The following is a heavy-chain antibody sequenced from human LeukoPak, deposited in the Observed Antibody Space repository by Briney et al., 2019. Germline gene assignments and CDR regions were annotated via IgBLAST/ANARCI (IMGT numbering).Heavy chain of an antibody. CDR2: ICGGGTNT. CDR1: GFTSANYA. Sequence: GGSLRLSCAASGFTSANYAMTWVRQAPGQGPEWVSSICGGGTNTFYADSVEGRFTISRDDSKNMLYLQMNGLRADDSAIYYCAKGWSASCYSGGETWGRGTLVTVSS. CDR3: AKGWSASCYSGGET. J-gene: IGHJ5*02. V-gene: IGHV3-23*01. D-gene: IGHD2-2*02.